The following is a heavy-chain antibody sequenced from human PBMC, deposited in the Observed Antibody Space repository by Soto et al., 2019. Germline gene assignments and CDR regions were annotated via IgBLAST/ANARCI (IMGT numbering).Heavy chain of an antibody. J-gene: IGHJ6*02. V-gene: IGHV4-34*01. CDR2: INHSGST. CDR3: ARGRKDYVWGSYRQNLYYYGMDV. CDR1: GGSFSGYY. D-gene: IGHD3-16*02. Sequence: SETLSLTCAVYGGSFSGYYWSWIRQPPGKGLEWIGEINHSGSTNYNPSLKSRVTISVDTSKNQFSLKLSSVTAADTAVYYCARGRKDYVWGSYRQNLYYYGMDVWGQGTTVTVS.